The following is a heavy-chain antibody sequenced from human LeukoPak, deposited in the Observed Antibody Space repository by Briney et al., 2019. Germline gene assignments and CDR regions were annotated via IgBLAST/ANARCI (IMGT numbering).Heavy chain of an antibody. CDR1: GGSISSYY. D-gene: IGHD2-2*01. CDR2: IYTSGST. CDR3: ARVPAARGYYYGMDV. Sequence: PSETLSLTCTVSGGSISSYYWSWIRQPAGKGLERIGRIYTSGSTNYNPSLKSRVTMSVDTSKNQFSLKLSSVTAADTAVYYCARVPAARGYYYGMDVWGQGTTVTVSS. J-gene: IGHJ6*02. V-gene: IGHV4-4*07.